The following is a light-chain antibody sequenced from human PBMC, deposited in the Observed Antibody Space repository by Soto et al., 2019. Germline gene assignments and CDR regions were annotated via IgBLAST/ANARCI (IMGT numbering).Light chain of an antibody. Sequence: QSVLTQPPSASGTPGQRVTISCSGSSSNIGRNSVSWYQHLPGTAPKLLIYSNNQRPSGVPDRFSGSRSGTSASLAISGLQSEHEADYYCAVWDDSLRGVLFGGGTKLTVL. V-gene: IGLV1-44*01. CDR2: SNN. CDR3: AVWDDSLRGVL. CDR1: SSNIGRNS. J-gene: IGLJ2*01.